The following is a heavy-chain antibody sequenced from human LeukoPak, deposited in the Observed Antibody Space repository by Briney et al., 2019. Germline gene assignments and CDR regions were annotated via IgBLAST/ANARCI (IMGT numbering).Heavy chain of an antibody. J-gene: IGHJ4*02. CDR1: GRSISSYF. D-gene: IGHD5-24*01. CDR3: ALIGYSQASVDF. V-gene: IGHV4-59*01. CDR2: IAYSGST. Sequence: SETLSLTCTVSGRSISSYFWSYIRQPPGKGLEWIGYIAYSGSTNYSPSLKSRVTMSVDTSKNQFSLKLNSETAADTAVYYCALIGYSQASVDFWGQGTLVTVSS.